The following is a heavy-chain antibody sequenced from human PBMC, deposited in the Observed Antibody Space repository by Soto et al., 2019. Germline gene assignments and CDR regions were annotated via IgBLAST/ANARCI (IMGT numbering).Heavy chain of an antibody. Sequence: SETLSLTCAVYGGSFSGYYWSWIRQPPGKGLEWIGEINHSGSTNYNPSLKSRVTISVDTSKNQFSLKLSSVTAADTAVYYCARGPADIVVVPAAMLGYYYYMDVWGKGTTVTVSS. CDR2: INHSGST. V-gene: IGHV4-34*01. J-gene: IGHJ6*03. D-gene: IGHD2-2*01. CDR1: GGSFSGYY. CDR3: ARGPADIVVVPAAMLGYYYYMDV.